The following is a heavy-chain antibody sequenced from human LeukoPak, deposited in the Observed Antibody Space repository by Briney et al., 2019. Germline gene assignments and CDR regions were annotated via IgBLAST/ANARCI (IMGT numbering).Heavy chain of an antibody. CDR3: AHAYGDTDY. J-gene: IGHJ4*02. CDR1: GFTGFTFSKNT. D-gene: IGHD4-17*01. Sequence: PGGSLRLSCAVTGFTGFTFSKNTLDWVRQAPGKGLEWVSSITSSGNYTYYAASVKGRFTISRDNAKNSLFLQMNSLRAEDTAGYYCAHAYGDTDYWGQGTLVTVSS. V-gene: IGHV3-21*01. CDR2: ITSSGNYT.